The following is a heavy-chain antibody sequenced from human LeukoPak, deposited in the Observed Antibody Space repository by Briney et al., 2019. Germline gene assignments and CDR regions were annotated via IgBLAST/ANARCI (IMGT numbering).Heavy chain of an antibody. D-gene: IGHD3-3*01. CDR2: INSYTGDT. Sequence: GASVKVSCKASGYNFTSYYMHWVRQAPGQGLEWMGWINSYTGDTNYAQKFQGRVTMTRDTSISTAYMELSRLRSDDTAVYYCARDQAPSRFINKGQGWFDPWGQGTLVTVSS. V-gene: IGHV1-2*02. J-gene: IGHJ5*02. CDR3: ARDQAPSRFINKGQGWFDP. CDR1: GYNFTSYY.